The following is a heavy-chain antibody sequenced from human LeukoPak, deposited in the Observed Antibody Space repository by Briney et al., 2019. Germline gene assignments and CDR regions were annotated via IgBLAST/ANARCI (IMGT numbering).Heavy chain of an antibody. D-gene: IGHD3-10*01. V-gene: IGHV3-7*04. CDR2: IKQHGSEK. Sequence: AGGTLRLSCAASGFTFSSYWMGWVRQAPGKGLEWVANIKQHGSEKYYVDSVKGRFTISRDNAKSSLYLQMNSLRAEDTAVYYCVRGRNPDRITIIRPKEYYYMDVWGRGTTVTVSS. CDR1: GFTFSSYW. J-gene: IGHJ6*03. CDR3: VRGRNPDRITIIRPKEYYYMDV.